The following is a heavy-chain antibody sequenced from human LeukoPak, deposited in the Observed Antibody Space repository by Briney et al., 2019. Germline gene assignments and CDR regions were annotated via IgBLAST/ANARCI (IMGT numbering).Heavy chain of an antibody. J-gene: IGHJ4*02. V-gene: IGHV4-39*07. CDR2: IYYSGNT. Sequence: SETLSLTCSVSGGSIRSTTYYWGWIRQPPGKRLEWIASIYYSGNTYYSPSLMSRVTISVDTSKNQFSLNLRSVTAADTAVYYCARAPHFFDTTGSRYYFDYWGQGALVTVSS. CDR1: GGSIRSTTYY. CDR3: ARAPHFFDTTGSRYYFDY. D-gene: IGHD3-22*01.